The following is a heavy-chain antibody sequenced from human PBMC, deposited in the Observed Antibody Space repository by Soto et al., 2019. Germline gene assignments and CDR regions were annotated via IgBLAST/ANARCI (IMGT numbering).Heavy chain of an antibody. CDR2: IIPLFGKA. J-gene: IGHJ6*02. D-gene: IGHD6-19*01. CDR1: GVTFSRYA. Sequence: SVKVSCKASGVTFSRYAISWVRQAPGQGLEWMGGIIPLFGKANYAQKFQGRVTITADESTNTAYMELRSLRSDDTAVYYCARSYSSGWEPRGYYYYYYGMDVWGQGTTVTVSS. V-gene: IGHV1-69*13. CDR3: ARSYSSGWEPRGYYYYYYGMDV.